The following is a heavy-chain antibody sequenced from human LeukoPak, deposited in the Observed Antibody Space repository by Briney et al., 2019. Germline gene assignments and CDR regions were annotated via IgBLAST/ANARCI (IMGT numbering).Heavy chain of an antibody. J-gene: IGHJ4*02. D-gene: IGHD4-23*01. CDR1: GFTFSTYS. CDR3: ATLGNDYGGGY. Sequence: GGSLRLSCEASGFTFSTYSMNWVRQAPGKGLEWVSYISGSGNYIYYAVSVKGRFTISRDNAKNSLYLQMNSLRAEDTAVYYCATLGNDYGGGYWGQGTLVTVSS. CDR2: ISGSGNYI. V-gene: IGHV3-21*01.